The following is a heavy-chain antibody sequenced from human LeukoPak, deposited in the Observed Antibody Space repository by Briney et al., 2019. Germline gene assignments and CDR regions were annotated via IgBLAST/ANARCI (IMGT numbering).Heavy chain of an antibody. V-gene: IGHV3-33*01. CDR1: GFLFSAYG. J-gene: IGHJ4*02. CDR3: ARDRRGFSYGYWGFDY. CDR2: IWYNGTNK. Sequence: GRSLRLSCTASGFLFSAYGMHWVRQAPGKGLEWVAVIWYNGTNKYYAGSVKGRFTISRDNSKNTLYLQMNSLRVEATAVYYCARDRRGFSYGYWGFDYWGQGTLVTVSS. D-gene: IGHD5-18*01.